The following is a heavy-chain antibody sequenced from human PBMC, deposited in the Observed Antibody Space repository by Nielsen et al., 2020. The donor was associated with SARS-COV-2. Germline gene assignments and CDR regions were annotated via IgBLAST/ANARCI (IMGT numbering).Heavy chain of an antibody. V-gene: IGHV4-31*03. CDR3: ARATGITMIVVVMGAFDI. CDR1: GGSISSGGYY. Sequence: SETLSLTCTVSGGSISSGGYYWSWIRPHPGKGLEWIGYIYYSGSTYYNPSLKSRVTISVDTSKNQFSLKLSSVTAADTAVDYCARATGITMIVVVMGAFDIWGQGTMVTVSS. J-gene: IGHJ3*02. D-gene: IGHD3-22*01. CDR2: IYYSGST.